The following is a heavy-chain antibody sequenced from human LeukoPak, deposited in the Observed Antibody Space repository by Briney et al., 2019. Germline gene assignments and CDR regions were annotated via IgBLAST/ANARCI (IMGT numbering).Heavy chain of an antibody. CDR1: GGSVSSGSYY. CDR2: IYYSGST. D-gene: IGHD6-13*01. Sequence: PSETLSLTCTVSGGSVSSGSYYWSWIRQPPGKGLEWIGYIYYSGSTNYNPSLKSRVTISVDTSKNQFSLKLSSVTAADTAVYYCARESSYRDMGGFDYWGQGTLVTVSS. CDR3: ARESSYRDMGGFDY. V-gene: IGHV4-61*01. J-gene: IGHJ4*02.